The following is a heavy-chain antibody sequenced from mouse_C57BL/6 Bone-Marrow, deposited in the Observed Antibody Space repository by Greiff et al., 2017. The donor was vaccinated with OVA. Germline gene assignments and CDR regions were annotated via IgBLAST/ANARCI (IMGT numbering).Heavy chain of an antibody. CDR2: ISSGGSYT. D-gene: IGHD2-4*01. Sequence: EVQGVESGGDLVKPGGSLKLSCAASGFTFSSYGMSWVRQTPDKRLEWVATISSGGSYTSYPDSVKGRFTISRDNAKDTLYLEMSSRKAEDTAMYYCARHGYDYDDGWYYFDYGGQGTTLTVSS. V-gene: IGHV5-6*01. CDR3: ARHGYDYDDGWYYFDY. J-gene: IGHJ2*01. CDR1: GFTFSSYG.